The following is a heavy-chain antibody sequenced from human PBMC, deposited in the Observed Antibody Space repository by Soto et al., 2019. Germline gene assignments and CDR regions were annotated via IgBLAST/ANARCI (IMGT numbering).Heavy chain of an antibody. CDR1: GGSFSGYY. CDR3: ARMRQGANDY. J-gene: IGHJ4*02. CDR2: INHSGST. V-gene: IGHV4-34*01. Sequence: SETLSLTCAVYGGSFSGYYWSWIRQPPGKGLEWIGEINHSGSTNYNPSLKSRVTISVDASKNQFSLKLSSVTAADTAVYYCARMRQGANDYWGQGTLVTVSS.